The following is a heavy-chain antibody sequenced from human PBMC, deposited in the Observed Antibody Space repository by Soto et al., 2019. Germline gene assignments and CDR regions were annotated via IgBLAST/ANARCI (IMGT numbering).Heavy chain of an antibody. J-gene: IGHJ4*02. CDR2: ISYDGGSK. CDR1: GFTFSTYG. Sequence: VQLVESGGGVVQPGKSLRLSCAASGFTFSTYGIHWVRQAPGKGLEGVALISYDGGSKYYGDSVKGRFIISRDNSHNTVSLQMNSLRADDTAVYFCAKEQLAMTVVVADYFDSWGQGTLVTVSS. D-gene: IGHD3-22*01. V-gene: IGHV3-30*18. CDR3: AKEQLAMTVVVADYFDS.